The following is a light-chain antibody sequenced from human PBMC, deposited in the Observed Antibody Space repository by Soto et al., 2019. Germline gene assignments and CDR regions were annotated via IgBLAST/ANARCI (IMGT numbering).Light chain of an antibody. V-gene: IGLV3-21*02. J-gene: IGLJ1*01. CDR3: QVWDISSVHYV. CDR2: DDR. CDR1: NIGSKT. Sequence: SYELAQPPSMSVAPGQTARITCGGNNIGSKTVHWYQQKPGQAPVLVVYDDRDRPSGIPERFSGSNSGNTATLTISRVEAGDEADYYCQVWDISSVHYVFGTGTKVTVL.